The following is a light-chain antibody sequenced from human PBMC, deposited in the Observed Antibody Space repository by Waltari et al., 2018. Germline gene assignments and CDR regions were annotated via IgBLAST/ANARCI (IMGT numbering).Light chain of an antibody. CDR2: VAS. CDR1: QSVSSNY. V-gene: IGKV3-20*01. CDR3: QQYGSSPPKYT. Sequence: EIVLTQSPGTLSLSPGESATLSCSASQSVSSNYLGWYQQKPGQAPRLLIYVASNRATGFPDRFSGGVSGTAFTLTISRLEPEDFAVYYCQQYGSSPPKYTFGQGTKLEI. J-gene: IGKJ2*01.